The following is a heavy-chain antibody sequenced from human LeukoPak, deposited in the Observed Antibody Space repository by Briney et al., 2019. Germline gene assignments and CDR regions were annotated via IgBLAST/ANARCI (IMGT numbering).Heavy chain of an antibody. CDR3: AKGANPWATIDY. J-gene: IGHJ4*02. CDR1: GLTFSSYA. D-gene: IGHD5-12*01. CDR2: ISGSGGST. V-gene: IGHV3-23*01. Sequence: PGGSLRLSRAASGLTFSSYAMSWVRQAPGKGLEWVSAISGSGGSTYYADSVKGRFTISRDNSKNTLYLQMNSLGAEDTAVYYCAKGANPWATIDYWGQGTLVTVSS.